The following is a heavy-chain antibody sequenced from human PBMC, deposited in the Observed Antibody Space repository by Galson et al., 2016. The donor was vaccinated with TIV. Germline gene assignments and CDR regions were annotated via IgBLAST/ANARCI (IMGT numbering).Heavy chain of an antibody. J-gene: IGHJ6*03. CDR3: SEGGPEVSSYYYYMDV. CDR1: GESLRGYR. CDR2: INHNGIA. Sequence: ETLSLTCGVYGESLRGYRWNWVRQSPGKGLEWMGDINHNGIATYNPSLKSRLTMSVDTSRNQFSLNLTSLTAADKAVYFCSEGGPEVSSYYYYMDVWGKGTTVTVSS. D-gene: IGHD2-2*01. V-gene: IGHV4-34*01.